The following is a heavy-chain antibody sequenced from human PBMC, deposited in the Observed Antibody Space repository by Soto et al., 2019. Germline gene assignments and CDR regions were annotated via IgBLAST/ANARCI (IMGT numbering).Heavy chain of an antibody. J-gene: IGHJ6*02. D-gene: IGHD6-13*01. CDR2: INPKSGGT. Sequence: QVQLVQSGAEVKKPGAPVKVSCKASGYTFTGYYMHWVRQAPGQGLEWMGWINPKSGGTNYAQKFQGWVIMNRDTSISTAYMELSRLRSDDTDVYYCARWGEASIAAAGHYYYYYGMDVWGQGTTVTVSS. CDR3: ARWGEASIAAAGHYYYYYGMDV. CDR1: GYTFTGYY. V-gene: IGHV1-2*04.